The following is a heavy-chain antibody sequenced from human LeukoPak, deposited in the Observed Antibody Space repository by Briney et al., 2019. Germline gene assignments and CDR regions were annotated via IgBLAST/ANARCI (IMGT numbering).Heavy chain of an antibody. CDR2: IYYSGRT. CDR3: ARSGMGNFWSGYAGFDY. CDR1: GGSISSGGYY. Sequence: SQTLSLTCTVSGGSISSGGYYWSWIRQHPGKGLEWIGYIYYSGRTYYNPSLKSRVTISVDTSKNQFSLKLSSVTAADTAVYYCARSGMGNFWSGYAGFDYWGQGTLVTVSS. J-gene: IGHJ4*02. D-gene: IGHD3-3*01. V-gene: IGHV4-31*03.